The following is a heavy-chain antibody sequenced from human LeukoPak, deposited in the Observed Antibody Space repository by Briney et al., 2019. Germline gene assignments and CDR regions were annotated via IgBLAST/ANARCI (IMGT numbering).Heavy chain of an antibody. CDR3: ARSDVVATIDY. V-gene: IGHV4-34*01. J-gene: IGHJ4*02. CDR2: INHSGST. D-gene: IGHD5-12*01. CDR1: GGSFSGYY. Sequence: SETLSLTCAVYGGSFSGYYWSWIRQPPGKGLEWIGEINHSGSTNYNPSLTSRVTISVDTSKNQFSLKLSSVTAADTAVYYCARSDVVATIDYWGQGTLVTVSS.